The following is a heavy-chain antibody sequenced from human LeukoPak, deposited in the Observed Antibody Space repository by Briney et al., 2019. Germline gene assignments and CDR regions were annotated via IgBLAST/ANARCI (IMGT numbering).Heavy chain of an antibody. CDR3: AKACGDRLQYYFDY. Sequence: PGGSLRLSCAASGFTFDDYAMHWVRQAPGKGLEWVSGISWNSGSIGYADSVKGRFTISRDNAKNSLYLQMNSLRAEDMALYYCAKACGDRLQYYFDYWGQGTLVTVSS. V-gene: IGHV3-9*03. CDR1: GFTFDDYA. D-gene: IGHD4-17*01. CDR2: ISWNSGSI. J-gene: IGHJ4*02.